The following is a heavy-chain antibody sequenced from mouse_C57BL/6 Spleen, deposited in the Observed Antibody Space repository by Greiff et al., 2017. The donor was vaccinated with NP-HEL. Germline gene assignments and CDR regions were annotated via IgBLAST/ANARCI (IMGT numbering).Heavy chain of an antibody. D-gene: IGHD2-1*01. CDR1: GFTFSDYG. CDR3: ARGGYGNLCCDY. CDR2: ISSGSSTI. Sequence: EVKLMESGGGLVKPGGSLKLSCAASGFTFSDYGMHWVRQAPEKGLEWVAYISSGSSTIYYADTVKGRFTISRDNAKNTLFLQMTSLRSEDTAMYYCARGGYGNLCCDYWGQGTTLTVSS. V-gene: IGHV5-17*01. J-gene: IGHJ2*01.